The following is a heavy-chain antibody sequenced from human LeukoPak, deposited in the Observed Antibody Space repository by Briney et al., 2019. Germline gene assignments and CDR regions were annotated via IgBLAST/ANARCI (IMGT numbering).Heavy chain of an antibody. CDR1: GYTFTDYH. CDR2: INPNSGDT. V-gene: IGHV1-2*02. Sequence: ASVNVSCKASGYTFTDYHMHWVRQAPGQGLEWMGWINPNSGDTNYAQKFQGRVTMTKDTSTSTVYMELRSLRSDDTAVYYCARDGGTAGYSSGSDYWGQGTLVTVSS. D-gene: IGHD5-18*01. CDR3: ARDGGTAGYSSGSDY. J-gene: IGHJ4*02.